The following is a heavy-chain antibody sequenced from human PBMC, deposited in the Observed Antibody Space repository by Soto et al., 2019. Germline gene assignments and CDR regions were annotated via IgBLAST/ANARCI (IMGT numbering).Heavy chain of an antibody. CDR3: AREYYDILTGYPGYYYYGMDV. CDR2: INPNSGGT. J-gene: IGHJ6*02. D-gene: IGHD3-9*01. V-gene: IGHV1-2*04. CDR1: GYTFTGYY. Sequence: QVQLVQSGAEVKKPGASVKVSCKASGYTFTGYYMHWVRQAPGQGLEWMGWINPNSGGTNYAQKFQGWVTMTRDTSIRTAYMELSRLRSDDTAVYYCAREYYDILTGYPGYYYYGMDVWGQGTTVTVSS.